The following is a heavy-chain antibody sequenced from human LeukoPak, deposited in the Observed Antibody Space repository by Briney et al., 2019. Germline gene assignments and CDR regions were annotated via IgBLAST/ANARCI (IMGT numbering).Heavy chain of an antibody. J-gene: IGHJ3*02. Sequence: SETLSLTCSVSGASINSGGCSWIWLRQPPGKGLEWIGHIYYSGSTYYNPSLQGRLIISLDSSRKQISLNLMSVTAADTAVYFCAREVTGTLAFDIWGQGTLVTVSS. D-gene: IGHD6-19*01. V-gene: IGHV4-30-4*07. CDR3: AREVTGTLAFDI. CDR2: IYYSGST. CDR1: GASINSGGCS.